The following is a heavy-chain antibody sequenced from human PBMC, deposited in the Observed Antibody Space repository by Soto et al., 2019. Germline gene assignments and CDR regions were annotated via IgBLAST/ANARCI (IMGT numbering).Heavy chain of an antibody. CDR1: GFTFSRYW. Sequence: GESLKISCAASGFTFSRYWMTWVRQAPGKGLEWLANIKEDGTEKYHVDSVEGRFTISRDNAKKSLYLQMNSLRVEDTAVYYCARLVAAGGVDQFDYWGQGTLVTVSS. CDR3: ARLVAAGGVDQFDY. J-gene: IGHJ4*02. CDR2: IKEDGTEK. D-gene: IGHD6-13*01. V-gene: IGHV3-7*05.